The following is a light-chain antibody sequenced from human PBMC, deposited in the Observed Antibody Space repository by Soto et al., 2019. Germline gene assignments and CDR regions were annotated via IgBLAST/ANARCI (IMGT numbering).Light chain of an antibody. Sequence: DIQMTQSPSSLSASVGDRVTITCRASQGISNYLAWYQQKPGKVPKLLIYAASTLQSGVLSRFSGSGSGTDFTLTISSLQPEDVATYYCQKYNSAPQITFGQGTRLEIK. V-gene: IGKV1-27*01. CDR1: QGISNY. CDR3: QKYNSAPQIT. CDR2: AAS. J-gene: IGKJ5*01.